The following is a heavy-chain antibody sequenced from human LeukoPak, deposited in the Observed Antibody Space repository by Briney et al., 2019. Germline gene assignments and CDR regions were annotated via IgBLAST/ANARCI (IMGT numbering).Heavy chain of an antibody. V-gene: IGHV3-11*04. CDR1: GFTFSDYY. Sequence: GGSLRLSCAASGFTFSDYYMSWIRQAPGKGLEWVSYISSSGSTIYYADSVKGRFTISRDNAKNSLYLQMNSLRAEDTAVYYCASPQINYYDSEDTFDYWGQGTLVTVSS. J-gene: IGHJ4*02. CDR3: ASPQINYYDSEDTFDY. CDR2: ISSSGSTI. D-gene: IGHD3-22*01.